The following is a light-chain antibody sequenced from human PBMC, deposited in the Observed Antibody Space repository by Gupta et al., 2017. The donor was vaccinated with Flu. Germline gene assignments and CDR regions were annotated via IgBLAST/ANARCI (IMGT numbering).Light chain of an antibody. CDR2: EVT. CDR1: SSDVGSYNF. Sequence: QSALTPPPSASGSPGQSVTISCTGTSSDVGSYNFVSWYQQHPGKAPKLIIYEVTKRPAGVPDRFSGSKSGNTASLTVSGLQAEDEADYHCSSYAGNNFWVFGGGTAVTVL. J-gene: IGLJ3*02. CDR3: SSYAGNNFWV. V-gene: IGLV2-8*01.